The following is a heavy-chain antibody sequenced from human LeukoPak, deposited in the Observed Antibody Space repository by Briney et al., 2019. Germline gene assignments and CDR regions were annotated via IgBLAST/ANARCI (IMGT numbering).Heavy chain of an antibody. CDR1: GFTFSSYE. D-gene: IGHD3-10*01. CDR2: ISSSGSTR. J-gene: IGHJ4*02. Sequence: GGSLRLSCAASGFTFSSYEMNWVRQAPGKGLEWVSYISSSGSTRYYPDSVKGRFTISRDNAKNSLYLQMNSLRDEDTAVYYCARDEGYYGSGSYYSVWGQGTLVTVSS. CDR3: ARDEGYYGSGSYYSV. V-gene: IGHV3-48*03.